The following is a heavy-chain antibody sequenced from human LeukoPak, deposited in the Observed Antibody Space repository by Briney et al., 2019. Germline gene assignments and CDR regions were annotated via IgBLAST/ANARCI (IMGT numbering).Heavy chain of an antibody. CDR2: IKQDGSEK. V-gene: IGHV3-7*03. CDR3: ATLHPHDKYSGSYGY. Sequence: GGSLRLSCAASGFTFSSYWMSWVRQAPGKGLEWVANIKQDGSEKYYVDSVKGRFTISRDNAKNSLYLQMNSLRAEDTAVYYCATLHPHDKYSGSYGYWGQGTLVTVSS. J-gene: IGHJ4*02. D-gene: IGHD1-26*01. CDR1: GFTFSSYW.